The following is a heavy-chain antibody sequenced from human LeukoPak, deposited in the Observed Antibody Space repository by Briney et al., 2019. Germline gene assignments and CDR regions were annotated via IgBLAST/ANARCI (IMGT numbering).Heavy chain of an antibody. Sequence: GGSLRLSCAASGFTFSDYYMSWIRQAPGKGLEWVSYISSSGSTIYYADSVKGRFTISRDNAKNSLYLQMNSLRAEDTAVYYCAGDYGDYERYFDYWGQGTLVTVSS. CDR1: GFTFSDYY. D-gene: IGHD4-17*01. CDR3: AGDYGDYERYFDY. V-gene: IGHV3-11*01. CDR2: ISSSGSTI. J-gene: IGHJ4*02.